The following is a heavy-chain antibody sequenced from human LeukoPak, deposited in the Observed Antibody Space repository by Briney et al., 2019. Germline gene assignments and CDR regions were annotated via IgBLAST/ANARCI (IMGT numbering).Heavy chain of an antibody. J-gene: IGHJ4*02. CDR2: ISYDGSNK. D-gene: IGHD3-3*01. CDR1: GFTFSSYA. CDR3: ARGWRTFDY. Sequence: GRSLRLSCAASGFTFSSYAMHWVRQAPGKGLEWVAVISYDGSNKYYADSVKGRFTISRDNSKNTLYLQMNSLRAEDTAVYYCARGWRTFDYWGQGTLVTVSS. V-gene: IGHV3-30-3*01.